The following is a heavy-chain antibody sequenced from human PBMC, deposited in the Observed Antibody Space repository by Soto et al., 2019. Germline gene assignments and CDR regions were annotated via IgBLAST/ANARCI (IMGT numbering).Heavy chain of an antibody. CDR2: INSDGSTT. CDR1: GFTFSNYW. J-gene: IGHJ4*02. D-gene: IGHD3-22*01. V-gene: IGHV3-74*01. CDR3: ARDPYDTTGYYLFDY. Sequence: EVQLVESGGGLVQPGGSLRLSCAASGFTFSNYWMHWVRRAPGKGLVWILRINSDGSTTTYADSVKGRFTISRDNAKNTLFLQMNSLRAEDTAVYYCARDPYDTTGYYLFDYWGQGTLVTVSS.